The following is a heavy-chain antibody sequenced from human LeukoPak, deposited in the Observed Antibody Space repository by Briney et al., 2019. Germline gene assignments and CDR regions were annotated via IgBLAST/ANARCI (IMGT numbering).Heavy chain of an antibody. CDR1: GGSFSGYY. CDR3: ARHRTYYYDSSGYWFDP. D-gene: IGHD3-22*01. CDR2: IYYSGST. V-gene: IGHV4-34*01. Sequence: KPSETLSLTCAVYGGSFSGYYWSWIRQPPGKGLEWIGSIYYSGSTYYNPSLKSRVTISVDTSKNQFSLKLSSVTAADTAVYYCARHRTYYYDSSGYWFDPWGQGTLVTVSS. J-gene: IGHJ5*02.